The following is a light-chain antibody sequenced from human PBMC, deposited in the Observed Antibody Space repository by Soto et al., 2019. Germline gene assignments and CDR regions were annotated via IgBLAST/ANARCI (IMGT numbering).Light chain of an antibody. CDR2: DVS. CDR3: SSYTSISTLV. Sequence: QSALTQPASVSGSPGQSITISCTGTSSDVGGYNSVSWYQQHPGKVPKIMIYDVSIRLSGVPDRFSGSKSGNTASLTISGLQAEDEADYYCSSYTSISTLVFGTGTKLTVL. J-gene: IGLJ1*01. CDR1: SSDVGGYNS. V-gene: IGLV2-14*01.